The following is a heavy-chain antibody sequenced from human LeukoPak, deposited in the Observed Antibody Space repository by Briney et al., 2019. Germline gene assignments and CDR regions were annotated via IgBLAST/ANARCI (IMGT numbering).Heavy chain of an antibody. CDR1: GFTFSSYA. D-gene: IGHD4-17*01. CDR3: AKDSYGDYAIDY. J-gene: IGHJ4*02. CDR2: ISGSGGST. Sequence: QSGGSLRLSCAASGFTFSSYAMSWVRQAPGKGLEWVSAISGSGGSTYYADSVKGRFTISRDNSKNTLYLQMNSLRAEDTAVYYCAKDSYGDYAIDYWGQGTLVTVSS. V-gene: IGHV3-23*01.